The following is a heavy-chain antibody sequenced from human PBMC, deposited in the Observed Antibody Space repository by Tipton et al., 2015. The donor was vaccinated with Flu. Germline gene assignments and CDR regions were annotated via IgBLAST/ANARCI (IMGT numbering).Heavy chain of an antibody. CDR3: AGARQWLGRGGYYYNGMDV. Sequence: QLVQSGAEVKKPGASVKVSCKASGYTFTSYGISWVRQAPGQGLEWMGWISAYNGNTNYAQKLQGRVTMTTDTSTSTAYMELRSLRSDDTAVYYCAGARQWLGRGGYYYNGMDVWGQGTTVTVSS. D-gene: IGHD6-19*01. CDR2: ISAYNGNT. V-gene: IGHV1-18*01. J-gene: IGHJ6*02. CDR1: GYTFTSYG.